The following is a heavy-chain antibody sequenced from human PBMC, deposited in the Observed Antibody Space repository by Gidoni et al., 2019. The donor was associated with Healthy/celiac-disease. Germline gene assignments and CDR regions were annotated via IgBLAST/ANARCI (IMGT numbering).Heavy chain of an antibody. J-gene: IGHJ4*02. CDR1: GFSFSSYS. D-gene: IGHD4-17*01. CDR2: ISSSSSTI. Sequence: EVQLVESGGGLVQPGGSLRLSCAASGFSFSSYSMNWVRQAPGKGLEWVSYISSSSSTIYYADSVKGRFTISRDNAKNSLYLQMNSLRAEDTAVYYCARDNTDYGARSYPDYWGQGTLVTVSS. V-gene: IGHV3-48*04. CDR3: ARDNTDYGARSYPDY.